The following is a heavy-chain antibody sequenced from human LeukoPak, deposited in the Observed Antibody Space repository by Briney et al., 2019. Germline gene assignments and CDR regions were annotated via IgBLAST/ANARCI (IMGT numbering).Heavy chain of an antibody. Sequence: SETLSLTCTVSGGSINSANYYWGWIRQPPGKGLEWIGSIYYSGSAYYSSSLKSRVTISVDTSKNQFSLKLSSVTAADTAVYYCARGDPSGRPGIAFDYWGQGTLVTVSS. V-gene: IGHV4-39*07. CDR2: IYYSGSA. CDR1: GGSINSANYY. CDR3: ARGDPSGRPGIAFDY. D-gene: IGHD1-26*01. J-gene: IGHJ4*02.